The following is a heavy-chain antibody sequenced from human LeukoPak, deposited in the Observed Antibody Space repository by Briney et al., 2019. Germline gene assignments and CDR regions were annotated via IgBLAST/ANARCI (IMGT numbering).Heavy chain of an antibody. Sequence: ASVKVSCKASGYTFTSYGISWVRQAPGQGLEWMGWISAYNGNTNYAQKLQGRVTMTTDTSTSTAYMDLRSLRSDDTAVYYCARDPGERITMVRGTTGWFDPWGQGTLVTVSS. D-gene: IGHD3-10*01. V-gene: IGHV1-18*01. CDR2: ISAYNGNT. CDR3: ARDPGERITMVRGTTGWFDP. CDR1: GYTFTSYG. J-gene: IGHJ5*02.